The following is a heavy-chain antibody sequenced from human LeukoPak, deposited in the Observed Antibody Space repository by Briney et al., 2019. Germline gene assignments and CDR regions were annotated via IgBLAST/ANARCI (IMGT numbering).Heavy chain of an antibody. CDR2: IGAYNGNT. V-gene: IGHV1-18*01. D-gene: IGHD3-22*01. J-gene: IGHJ4*02. Sequence: ASVKVSCKASGYTFTSYGTNWVRQAPGQGLEWMGWIGAYNGNTNYAQKLQGRVTMTTDTSTSTAYMELRSLRSDDTAVYYCARPPESSGYYYFDYWGQGTLVTVSS. CDR1: GYTFTSYG. CDR3: ARPPESSGYYYFDY.